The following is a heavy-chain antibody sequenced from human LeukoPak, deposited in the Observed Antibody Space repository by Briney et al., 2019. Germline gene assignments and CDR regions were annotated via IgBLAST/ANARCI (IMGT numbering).Heavy chain of an antibody. CDR1: GLTFSNYA. D-gene: IGHD2-2*01. V-gene: IGHV3-23*01. CDR2: ISPSDST. CDR3: AKDWGMGDQLLRIDP. Sequence: PGGSLRLSCAASGLTFSNYAMNWVRQAPGKGLEWVSAISPSDSTYYADSVKGRFTISSDNPKNTLYLKMNSLRAEDTAVYYRAKDWGMGDQLLRIDPWGQGTLVTVSS. J-gene: IGHJ5*02.